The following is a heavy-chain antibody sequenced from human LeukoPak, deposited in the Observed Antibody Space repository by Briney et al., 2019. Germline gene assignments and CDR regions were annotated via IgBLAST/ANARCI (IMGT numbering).Heavy chain of an antibody. CDR2: IYYSGST. V-gene: IGHV4-59*08. D-gene: IGHD3-16*01. Sequence: PSETLSLTCTVSGGSISSYYWSWIRQPPGKGLEWIWYIYYSGSTNYNPSLKSRVTISVDTSKNQFSLKLSSVTAADTAVYYCARGPMTPSHWADETLFDYWGQGTLVTVSS. CDR1: GGSISSYY. J-gene: IGHJ4*02. CDR3: ARGPMTPSHWADETLFDY.